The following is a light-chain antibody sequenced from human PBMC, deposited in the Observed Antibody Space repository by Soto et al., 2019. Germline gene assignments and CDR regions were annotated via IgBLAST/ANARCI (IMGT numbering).Light chain of an antibody. Sequence: QSALTQPASVYGSPGQSITISCTGTSSDVGGYNYVSWYQQHPGKAPKLMIYDVSNRPSGISDRFSGSKSDNTASLTISGLQAEDEADYYCSSYTSSSTSVVFGGGTKVTVL. CDR1: SSDVGGYNY. CDR2: DVS. V-gene: IGLV2-14*01. CDR3: SSYTSSSTSVV. J-gene: IGLJ2*01.